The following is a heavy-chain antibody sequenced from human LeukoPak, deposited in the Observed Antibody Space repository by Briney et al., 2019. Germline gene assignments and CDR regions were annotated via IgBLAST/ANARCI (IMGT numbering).Heavy chain of an antibody. CDR2: ISSSSSYI. V-gene: IGHV3-21*01. CDR1: GFTFSSYS. D-gene: IGHD3-22*01. J-gene: IGHJ3*02. CDR3: ARDYYDSSGYYYVQAPHDAFDI. Sequence: PGGSLRLSCAASGFTFSSYSMNWVRQAPGKGLEWASSISSSSSYIYYADSVKGRFTISRDNAKNSLYLQMNSLRAEDTAVYYCARDYYDSSGYYYVQAPHDAFDIWGQGTMVTVSS.